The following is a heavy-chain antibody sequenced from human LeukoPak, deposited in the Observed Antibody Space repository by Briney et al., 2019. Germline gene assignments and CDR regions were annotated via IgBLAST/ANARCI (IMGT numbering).Heavy chain of an antibody. Sequence: SETLSLTCAVYGGSFSGHYWGWIRQPPGKGLEWIGSIYYSGSTYYNPSLKSRVTISVDTSKNQFSLKLSSVTAADTAVYYCASLYYYDSSGFPYYFDYWGQGTLVTVSS. CDR2: IYYSGST. J-gene: IGHJ4*02. CDR3: ASLYYYDSSGFPYYFDY. V-gene: IGHV4-39*01. D-gene: IGHD3-22*01. CDR1: GGSFSGHY.